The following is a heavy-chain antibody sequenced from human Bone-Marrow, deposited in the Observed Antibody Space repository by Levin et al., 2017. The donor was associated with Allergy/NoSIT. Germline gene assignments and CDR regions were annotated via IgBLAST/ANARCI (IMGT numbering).Heavy chain of an antibody. CDR2: INSGSTSI. J-gene: IGHJ3*01. V-gene: IGHV3-21*06. D-gene: IGHD3-22*01. Sequence: GESLKISCSASGFTFSNYKMNWVRQAPGKGLEWVSSINSGSTSIFYANSLKGRFTISRDNAKNSLYLHMNSLRVEDTALYFCARDSYDSSAHDDGFDVWGQGTMVTVSP. CDR1: GFTFSNYK. CDR3: ARDSYDSSAHDDGFDV.